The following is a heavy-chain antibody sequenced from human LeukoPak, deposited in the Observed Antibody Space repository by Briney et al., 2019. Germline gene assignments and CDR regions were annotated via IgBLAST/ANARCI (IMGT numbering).Heavy chain of an antibody. J-gene: IGHJ6*02. Sequence: PSETLSLTCTVSGGSVSSGSYYWSWIRQPPGKGLEWIGEINHSGSTNYNPSLKSRVTISVDTSKNQFSLKLSSVTAADTAVYYCARGRTIFGVVTTYYYYGMDVWGQGTTVTVSS. V-gene: IGHV4-39*07. CDR1: GGSVSSGSYY. CDR3: ARGRTIFGVVTTYYYYGMDV. CDR2: INHSGST. D-gene: IGHD3-3*01.